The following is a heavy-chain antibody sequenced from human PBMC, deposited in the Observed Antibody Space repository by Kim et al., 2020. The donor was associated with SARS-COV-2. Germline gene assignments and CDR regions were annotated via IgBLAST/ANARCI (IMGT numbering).Heavy chain of an antibody. CDR3: AREPRQLAYCGGDCYSDRFDRPPEYYYYGMDV. Sequence: SVKVSCKASGGTFSSYAISWVRQAPGQGLEWMGRIIPILGIANYAQKFQGRVTITADKSTSTAYMELSSLRSEDTAVYYCAREPRQLAYCGGDCYSDRFDRPPEYYYYGMDVWGQGTTVTVSS. J-gene: IGHJ6*02. CDR1: GGTFSSYA. V-gene: IGHV1-69*04. CDR2: IIPILGIA. D-gene: IGHD2-21*02.